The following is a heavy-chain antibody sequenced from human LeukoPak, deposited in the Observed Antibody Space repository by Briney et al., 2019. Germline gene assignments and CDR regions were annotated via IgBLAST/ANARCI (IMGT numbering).Heavy chain of an antibody. CDR1: GYTFSTYG. D-gene: IGHD6-13*01. J-gene: IGHJ4*02. V-gene: IGHV1-18*01. CDR2: ISANNKNT. CDR3: ARGNSSSWYTGDYFDY. Sequence: ASVKVSCKASGYTFSTYGISWVRQAPGQGLECMGLISANNKNTNYAQKLQGRVTITTDTSTSTAYMELRSLRSDDTAVYYCARGNSSSWYTGDYFDYWGQGTLVTVSS.